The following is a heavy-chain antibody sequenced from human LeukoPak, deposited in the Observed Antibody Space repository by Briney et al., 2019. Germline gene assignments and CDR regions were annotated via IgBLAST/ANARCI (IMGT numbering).Heavy chain of an antibody. CDR1: AFTSDDYA. CDR3: SRILGRSWSGGFDY. CDR2: IRNKAYCEAI. D-gene: IGHD3-10*01. V-gene: IGHV3-49*03. J-gene: IGHJ4*02. Sequence: GGSLRLSCTASAFTSDDYAMSWLAQAPGQELEWVGFIRNKAYCEAIEYAASVKGRFTISRDDSESTAYLQMNSLKTEDTAVYYCSRILGRSWSGGFDYWGQGTLVTVSS.